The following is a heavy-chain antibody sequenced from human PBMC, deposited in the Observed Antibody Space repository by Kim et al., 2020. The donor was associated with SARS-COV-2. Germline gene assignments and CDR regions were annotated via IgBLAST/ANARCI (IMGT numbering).Heavy chain of an antibody. D-gene: IGHD2-15*01. V-gene: IGHV1-69*13. CDR2: IIPIFGTA. CDR1: GGTFSSYA. J-gene: IGHJ4*02. CDR3: VSSSSVCSGGSCYSFSFGYFDY. Sequence: SVKVSCKASGGTFSSYAISWVRQAPGQGLEWMGGIIPIFGTANYAQKFQGRVTITADESSTAYMELSSLRSEDTAVYYCVSSSSVCSGGSCYSFSFGYFDYWGQGTLVTVSS.